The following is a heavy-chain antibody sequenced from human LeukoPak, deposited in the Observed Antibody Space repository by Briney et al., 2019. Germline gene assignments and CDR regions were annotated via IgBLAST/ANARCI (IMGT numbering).Heavy chain of an antibody. J-gene: IGHJ4*02. D-gene: IGHD6-13*01. CDR3: ASRPAGSTWYGVFDY. CDR1: GGSINSHY. CDR2: IFHGGT. Sequence: SETLSPTCTVSGGSINSHYWSWIRQPPGKGLEWIGYIFHGGTNYNPFLMSRVTMSIDTSRDQFSLRLSSVTAADTAIYYCASRPAGSTWYGVFDYWSQGTLVTVSS. V-gene: IGHV4-59*11.